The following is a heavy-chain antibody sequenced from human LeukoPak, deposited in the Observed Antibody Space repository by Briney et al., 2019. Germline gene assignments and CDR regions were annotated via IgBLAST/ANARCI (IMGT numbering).Heavy chain of an antibody. J-gene: IGHJ4*02. V-gene: IGHV3-30*04. CDR2: ISYDGSNK. D-gene: IGHD4-17*01. CDR1: GFTFSSYA. Sequence: PGGSLRLSCAASGFTFSSYAMHWVRQAPGKGLEWVAVISYDGSNKYNADSVKGRFTISRDNSKNTLYLQMNSLRAEDTAVYYCARATESTVTHYRNWGQGTLVTVSS. CDR3: ARATESTVTHYRN.